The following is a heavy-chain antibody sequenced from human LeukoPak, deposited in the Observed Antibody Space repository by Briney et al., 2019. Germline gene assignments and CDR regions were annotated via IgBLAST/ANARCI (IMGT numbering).Heavy chain of an antibody. CDR3: ARLTRLSTSPERYYLDY. Sequence: SETLSLMGSISGDYISSYYGRWIRHPPGQGVEGSGNIYTSGGTNYIPSLKGRVTISIDTCKDQFSLKLSSVTAADSAVYYCARLTRLSTSPERYYLDYWGQGTVVTVSS. J-gene: IGHJ4*02. CDR1: GDYISSYY. CDR2: IYTSGGT. D-gene: IGHD6-6*01. V-gene: IGHV4-4*09.